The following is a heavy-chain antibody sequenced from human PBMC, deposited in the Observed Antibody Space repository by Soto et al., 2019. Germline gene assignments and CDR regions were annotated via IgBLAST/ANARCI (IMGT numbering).Heavy chain of an antibody. CDR3: ARDRAHDSSGYANY. V-gene: IGHV3-30-3*01. J-gene: IGHJ4*02. CDR1: GSTFSSYA. D-gene: IGHD3-22*01. CDR2: ISYDGSNK. Sequence: QVQLVESGGGVVQPGRSLRLSCAASGSTFSSYAMHWVRQAPGKGLEWVAVISYDGSNKYYADSVKGRFTISRDNSKNTLYLQMNSLRAEDTAVYYCARDRAHDSSGYANYWGQGTLVTVSS.